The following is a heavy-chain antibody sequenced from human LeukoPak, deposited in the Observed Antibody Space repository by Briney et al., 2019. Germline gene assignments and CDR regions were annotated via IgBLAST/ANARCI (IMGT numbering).Heavy chain of an antibody. V-gene: IGHV3-7*01. J-gene: IGHJ4*02. CDR3: ASEYSGIPFDY. D-gene: IGHD5-12*01. CDR1: GFTFSSYW. CDR2: IKQDGSEK. Sequence: PPGGSLRLSCAASGFTFSSYWMSWVRQAPGKGLEWVANIKQDGSEKYYVDSVKGRFTISRDNAKNSLYLQMNSLRAEDTAVYYCASEYSGIPFDYWGQGTLVTVSS.